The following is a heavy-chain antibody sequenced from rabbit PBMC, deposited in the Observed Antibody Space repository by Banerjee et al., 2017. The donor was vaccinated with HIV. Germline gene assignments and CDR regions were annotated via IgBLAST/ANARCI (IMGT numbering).Heavy chain of an antibody. CDR1: GFSFSNKCV. Sequence: QEQLEESGGDLVKPEGSLTLTCTASGFSFSNKCVMCWVRQAPGKGLEWIACINSSSGNTVYATWAKGRFTISKASWTTVTLQMTSLTAADTATYFCARDPAGREDFNLWGPGTLVTVS. J-gene: IGHJ4*01. V-gene: IGHV1S45*01. D-gene: IGHD4-2*01. CDR3: ARDPAGREDFNL. CDR2: INSSSGNT.